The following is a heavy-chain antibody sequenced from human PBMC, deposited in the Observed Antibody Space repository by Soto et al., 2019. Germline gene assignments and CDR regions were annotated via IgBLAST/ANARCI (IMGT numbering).Heavy chain of an antibody. CDR2: ISGSGGST. CDR3: ATRPYCSSTSCSDY. CDR1: GFTFSSYA. Sequence: PGGSLRLSCAASGFTFSSYAMSWVRQAPGKGLEWVSAISGSGGSTYYADSVKGRFTISRDNSKNTLYLQMNSLRAEDTAVYYCATRPYCSSTSCSDYWGQGTLVTVSS. J-gene: IGHJ4*02. D-gene: IGHD2-2*01. V-gene: IGHV3-23*01.